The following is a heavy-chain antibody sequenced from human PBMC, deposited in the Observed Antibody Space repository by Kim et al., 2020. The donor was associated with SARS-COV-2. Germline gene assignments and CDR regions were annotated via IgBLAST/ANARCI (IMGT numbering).Heavy chain of an antibody. D-gene: IGHD3-9*01. V-gene: IGHV4-31*03. CDR2: IYYSGST. CDR1: GGSISSGGYY. CDR3: ARGDRGIDILTGYYPGTWYFDL. J-gene: IGHJ2*01. Sequence: TLSLTCTVSGGSISSGGYYWSWIRQHPGKGLEWIGYIYYSGSTYYNPSLKSRVTISVDTSKNQFSLKLSSVTAADTAVYYCARGDRGIDILTGYYPGTWYFDLWGRGTLVTVSS.